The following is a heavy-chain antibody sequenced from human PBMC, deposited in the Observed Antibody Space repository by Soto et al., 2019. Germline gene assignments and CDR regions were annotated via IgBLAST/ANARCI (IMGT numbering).Heavy chain of an antibody. J-gene: IGHJ3*02. CDR1: GGTFSSYT. CDR3: ARVRGQWLVEDDAFEI. D-gene: IGHD6-19*01. V-gene: IGHV1-69*02. CDR2: IIPILGIA. Sequence: GASVKVSCKASGGTFSSYTISWVRQAPGQGLEWMGRIIPILGIANYAQKFQGRVTITADKSTSTAYMELSSLRSEDTAVYYCARVRGQWLVEDDAFEIWGQGTMVTVSS.